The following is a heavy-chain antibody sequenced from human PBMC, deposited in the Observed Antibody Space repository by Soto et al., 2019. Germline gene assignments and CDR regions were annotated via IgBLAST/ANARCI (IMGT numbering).Heavy chain of an antibody. J-gene: IGHJ5*02. CDR3: ARSAKRQHHYMFHWFDP. V-gene: IGHV5-51*01. Sequence: GESLKISCXGSGYSFTSYWIGWVRQMPGKGLEWMGIIYPGDSDTRYSPSFQGQVTISADKSISTAYLQWSSLKASDTAMYYCARSAKRQHHYMFHWFDPWGQGTLVTVSS. CDR2: IYPGDSDT. D-gene: IGHD3-10*02. CDR1: GYSFTSYW.